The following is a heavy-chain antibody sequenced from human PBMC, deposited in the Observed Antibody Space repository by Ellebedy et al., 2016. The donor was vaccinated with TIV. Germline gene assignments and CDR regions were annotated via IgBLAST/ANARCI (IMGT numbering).Heavy chain of an antibody. CDR2: ISSSSSYT. J-gene: IGHJ5*02. Sequence: GESLKISCAASGFTFSDYYMSWIRQAPGKGLEWVSYISSSSSYTNYADSVKGRFTISRDNAKNSLYLQMNSLRAEDTAVYYCAREGDGSTTLNWFDPWGQGTLVTVSS. CDR1: GFTFSDYY. CDR3: AREGDGSTTLNWFDP. V-gene: IGHV3-11*06. D-gene: IGHD2-2*01.